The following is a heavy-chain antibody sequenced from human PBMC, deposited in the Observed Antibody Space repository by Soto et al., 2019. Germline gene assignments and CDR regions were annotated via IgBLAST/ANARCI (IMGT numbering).Heavy chain of an antibody. Sequence: QMQLVQSGPEVKKPGTSVKVSCKASGFTFTSSAVQWVRQARGQRLEWIGWIVVGSGNTNYAQKFQDIVNITRERSTRKAYMELSSLRSEDTAVYYCAAEGVIAVAGPYYYYYGMDVWGQGTTVTVSS. CDR2: IVVGSGNT. CDR1: GFTFTSSA. CDR3: AAEGVIAVAGPYYYYYGMDV. D-gene: IGHD6-19*01. J-gene: IGHJ6*02. V-gene: IGHV1-58*01.